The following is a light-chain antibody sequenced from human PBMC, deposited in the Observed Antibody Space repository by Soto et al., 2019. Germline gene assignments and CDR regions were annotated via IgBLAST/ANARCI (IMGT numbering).Light chain of an antibody. CDR3: QQSYSTPLT. Sequence: DIVMTQSPATLSVSPGERATLSCRASQTVSNNLAWYQQKPGQAPRLLIYGASTRASGIPARFSGSGSGTDFTLTISSLQPEDFATYYCQQSYSTPLTFGGGTKVDIK. V-gene: IGKV3-15*01. CDR1: QTVSNN. CDR2: GAS. J-gene: IGKJ4*01.